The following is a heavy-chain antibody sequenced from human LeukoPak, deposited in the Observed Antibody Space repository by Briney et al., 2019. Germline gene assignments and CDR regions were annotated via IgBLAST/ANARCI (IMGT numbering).Heavy chain of an antibody. J-gene: IGHJ4*02. Sequence: SVKVSYKASGGTCSSYGISWVRQAPGQGREWMASIFPILGIANYPQTFHARVTLPAHKSTSTAYMDLSRLRSQDTAVYSCARGGAAALQYYFDYWGQGTLVTVSS. V-gene: IGHV1-69*04. D-gene: IGHD6-13*01. CDR2: IFPILGIA. CDR1: GGTCSSYG. CDR3: ARGGAAALQYYFDY.